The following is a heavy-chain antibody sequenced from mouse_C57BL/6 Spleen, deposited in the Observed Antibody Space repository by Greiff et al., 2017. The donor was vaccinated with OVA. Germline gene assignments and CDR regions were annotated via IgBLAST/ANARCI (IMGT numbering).Heavy chain of an antibody. V-gene: IGHV1-72*01. CDR2: IDPNSGGT. D-gene: IGHD2-5*01. J-gene: IGHJ1*03. Sequence: QVQLKQPGAELVKPGASVKLSCKASGYTFTSYWMHWVKQRPGRGLEWIGRIDPNSGGTKYNEKFKSKATLTVDKPSSTAYMQLSSLTSEDSAVYYCARRDSNYSWYFDVWGTGTTVTVSS. CDR3: ARRDSNYSWYFDV. CDR1: GYTFTSYW.